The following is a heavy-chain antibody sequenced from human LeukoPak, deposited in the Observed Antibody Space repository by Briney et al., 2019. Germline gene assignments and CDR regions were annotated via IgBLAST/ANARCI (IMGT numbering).Heavy chain of an antibody. CDR1: GFTFSSYA. D-gene: IGHD5-18*01. Sequence: GRSLRLSCAASGFTFSSYAMHWVRQAPGKGLEWVAVISYDGSNKCYADSVKGRFTISRDNSKNTLYLQMNSLRAEDTAVYYCARGGQLWQHTIDYWGQGTLVTVSS. CDR2: ISYDGSNK. CDR3: ARGGQLWQHTIDY. V-gene: IGHV3-30*04. J-gene: IGHJ4*02.